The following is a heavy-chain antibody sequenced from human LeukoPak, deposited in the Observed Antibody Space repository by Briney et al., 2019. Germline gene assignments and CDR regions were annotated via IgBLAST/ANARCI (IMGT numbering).Heavy chain of an antibody. CDR3: AKDPRTYCGGDCYYFDY. J-gene: IGHJ4*02. CDR1: GFTFSSYG. D-gene: IGHD2-21*02. V-gene: IGHV3-30*18. CDR2: ISYDGSNK. Sequence: PGGSLRLSCAASGFTFSSYGMHWVRQAPGKGLEWVAVISYDGSNKYYADSVKGRFTISRDNSKNTLYLQMNSLRAEDTAVYSCAKDPRTYCGGDCYYFDYWGQGTLVTVSS.